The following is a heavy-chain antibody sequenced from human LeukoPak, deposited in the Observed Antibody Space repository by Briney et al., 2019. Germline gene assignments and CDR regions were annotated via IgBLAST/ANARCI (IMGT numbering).Heavy chain of an antibody. V-gene: IGHV3-30*02. CDR3: AKDSRYFDWNDAFDI. D-gene: IGHD3-9*01. Sequence: GGSLRLSCAASGFTFSSYGMHWVRQAPGKGLEWVAFIRYDGSNKYYADSVKGRLTISRDNSKNTLYLQMNSLRAEDKAVYYCAKDSRYFDWNDAFDIWGQGTMVTVSS. CDR1: GFTFSSYG. J-gene: IGHJ3*02. CDR2: IRYDGSNK.